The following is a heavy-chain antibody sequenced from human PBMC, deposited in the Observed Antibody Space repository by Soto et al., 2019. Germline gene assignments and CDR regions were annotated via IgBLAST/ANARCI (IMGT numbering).Heavy chain of an antibody. CDR3: ARGGSRRRYYYYGMDV. V-gene: IGHV4-4*02. J-gene: IGHJ6*02. D-gene: IGHD2-15*01. CDR1: GGSIISSNW. CDR2: IYHSGST. Sequence: NPSETLSLTCAVSGGSIISSNWWSFVRQPPGKGLEWIGEIYHSGSTNYNPSLKSRVTISVDRSKNQFSLKLSSVTAADTAVYYCARGGSRRRYYYYGMDVWGQGTTVTVS.